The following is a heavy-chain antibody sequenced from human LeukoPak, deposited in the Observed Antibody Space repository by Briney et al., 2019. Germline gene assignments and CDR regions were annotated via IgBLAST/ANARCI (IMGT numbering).Heavy chain of an antibody. CDR1: GFSISSGYY. CDR3: ARVGPLEWLFFADY. Sequence: PSETLSLTCTVSGFSISSGYYRGWIRQPPGKGLEWIGTVYHTGSSYYNPSLKSRVTFSVDTSKNQFSLRLRSVTAADTAVYYCARVGPLEWLFFADYWGQGTLAAVSS. J-gene: IGHJ4*02. D-gene: IGHD3-3*01. CDR2: VYHTGSS. V-gene: IGHV4-38-2*02.